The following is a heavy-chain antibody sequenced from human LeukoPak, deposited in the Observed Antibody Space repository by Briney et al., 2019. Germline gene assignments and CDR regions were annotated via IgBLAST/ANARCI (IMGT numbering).Heavy chain of an antibody. V-gene: IGHV3-11*04. J-gene: IGHJ6*03. CDR3: ARSPTKWFGELLRHNYYYYYMDV. Sequence: PGGSLRLSCAASGFTFSDYYMSWIRQAPGKGLEWVSYISSSGSTIYYADSVKGRFTISRDNAKNSLYLQMNSLRAEDTAVYYCARSPTKWFGELLRHNYYYYYMDVWGKGTTVTISS. D-gene: IGHD3-10*01. CDR2: ISSSGSTI. CDR1: GFTFSDYY.